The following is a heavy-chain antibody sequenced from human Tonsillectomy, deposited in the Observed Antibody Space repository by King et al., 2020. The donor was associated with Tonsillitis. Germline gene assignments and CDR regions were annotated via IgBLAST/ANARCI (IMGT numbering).Heavy chain of an antibody. CDR2: SRSKNKGYTI. Sequence: VQLVESGGGLVQPGGSLRLSCTASGFTFSDHDMDWVRQAPGKGLEWVGRSRSKNKGYTIEYAASVKGRFTISRDASMNSLYLQLNSLKTEDTAVYYCAIFRRTWGYWGQGTLVTVSS. CDR3: AIFRRTWGY. D-gene: IGHD3-16*01. V-gene: IGHV3-72*01. J-gene: IGHJ4*02. CDR1: GFTFSDHD.